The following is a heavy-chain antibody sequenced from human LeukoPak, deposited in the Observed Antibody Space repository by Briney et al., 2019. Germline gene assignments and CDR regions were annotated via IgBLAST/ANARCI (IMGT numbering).Heavy chain of an antibody. CDR3: ANLIAAAGVFDY. D-gene: IGHD6-13*01. Sequence: NAGRSLRLSCAASGFTFSSYSMNWVRQAPGKGLEWVSSISSSSSYIYYADSVKGRFTISRDNAKNSLYLQMNSLRAEDTAVYYCANLIAAAGVFDYWGQGTLVTVSS. CDR1: GFTFSSYS. J-gene: IGHJ4*02. V-gene: IGHV3-21*01. CDR2: ISSSSSYI.